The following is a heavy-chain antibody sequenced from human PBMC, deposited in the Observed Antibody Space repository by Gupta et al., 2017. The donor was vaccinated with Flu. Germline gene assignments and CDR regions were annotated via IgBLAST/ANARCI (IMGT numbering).Heavy chain of an antibody. CDR3: ARDLSSGWYPPVGGEFDY. Sequence: QVQLQESGPGRVKPSETLSLTCTVSGCSISSYYWSWIRQPAGQGLEWIGRIYTSGSTNYNPSLKSRVTMSVDTSKNQFSLKLSSVTAADTAVYYCARDLSSGWYPPVGGEFDYWGQGTLVTVSS. CDR1: GCSISSYY. V-gene: IGHV4-4*07. J-gene: IGHJ4*02. D-gene: IGHD6-19*01. CDR2: IYTSGST.